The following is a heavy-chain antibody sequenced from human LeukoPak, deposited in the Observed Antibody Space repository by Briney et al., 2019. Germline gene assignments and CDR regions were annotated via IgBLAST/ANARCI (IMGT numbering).Heavy chain of an antibody. V-gene: IGHV1-18*01. Sequence: APVKVSCKASGYTFTSYGISWVRQAPGQGLEWMGWISAYNGNTNYAQKLLGRVTMTTDTSTSTAYMELRSLRSDDTAVYYCARDPALGYTSGWYNWFDPWGQGTLVTVSS. CDR3: ARDPALGYTSGWYNWFDP. D-gene: IGHD6-19*01. CDR1: GYTFTSYG. J-gene: IGHJ5*02. CDR2: ISAYNGNT.